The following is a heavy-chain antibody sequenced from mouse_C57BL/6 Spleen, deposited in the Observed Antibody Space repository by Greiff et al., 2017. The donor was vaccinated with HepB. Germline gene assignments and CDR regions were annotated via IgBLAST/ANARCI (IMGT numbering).Heavy chain of an antibody. V-gene: IGHV1-81*01. CDR2: IYPRSGNT. D-gene: IGHD2-13*01. CDR1: GYTFTSYG. Sequence: VQLKESGAELARPGASVKLSCKASGYTFTSYGISWVKQRTGQGLEWIGEIYPRSGNTYYNEKFKGKATLTADKSSSTAYMELRSLTSEDSAVYFCAREGGDYRAYWGQGTLVTVSA. CDR3: AREGGDYRAY. J-gene: IGHJ3*01.